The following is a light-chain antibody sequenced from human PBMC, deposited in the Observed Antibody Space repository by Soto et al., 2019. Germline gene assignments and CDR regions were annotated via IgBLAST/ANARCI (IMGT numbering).Light chain of an antibody. V-gene: IGKV3-15*01. CDR3: QQYNNWPPIT. Sequence: EIGLTQSPATVSLSTGERATLSCRASQSVGSYLAWYQQKPGQAPRLLIYGASTRATGIPARFSGSGSGTEFTLTISSLQSEDFAVYYCQQYNNWPPITFGQGTRLEIK. CDR2: GAS. CDR1: QSVGSY. J-gene: IGKJ5*01.